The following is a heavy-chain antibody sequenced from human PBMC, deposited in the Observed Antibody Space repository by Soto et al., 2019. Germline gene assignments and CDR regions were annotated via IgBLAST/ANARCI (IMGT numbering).Heavy chain of an antibody. V-gene: IGHV4-39*01. CDR2: IYYSGST. J-gene: IGHJ6*02. Sequence: SETLSLTCTVSGGSISSSSYYWGWIRQPPGKGLEWIGSIYYSGSTYYNPSLKSRVTISVDTSKNQFSLKLSSVTAADTAVYCCASPRSYYDSSGYTPYYYYGMDVWGQGTTVTVSS. CDR3: ASPRSYYDSSGYTPYYYYGMDV. CDR1: GGSISSSSYY. D-gene: IGHD3-22*01.